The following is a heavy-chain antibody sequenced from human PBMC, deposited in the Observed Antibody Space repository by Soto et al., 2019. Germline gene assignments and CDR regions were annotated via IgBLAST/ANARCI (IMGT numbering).Heavy chain of an antibody. J-gene: IGHJ4*02. V-gene: IGHV3-23*01. CDR1: GFTFSSYA. CDR2: ISGSGGST. Sequence: GGSLRLSCAASGFTFSSYAMSWVRQAPGKGLEWVSAISGSGGSTYYADSVKGRFTISRDNSKNTLYLQMNSLRAEDTAVYYCAKGRYYGVRLTSYYFDYWGQGTLVTVSS. CDR3: AKGRYYGVRLTSYYFDY. D-gene: IGHD4-17*01.